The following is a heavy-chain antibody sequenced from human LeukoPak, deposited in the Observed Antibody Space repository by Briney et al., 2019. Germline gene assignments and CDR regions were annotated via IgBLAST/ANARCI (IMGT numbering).Heavy chain of an antibody. CDR3: ARRRDTGWFDP. D-gene: IGHD3-10*01. CDR1: GGSISSSSYY. V-gene: IGHV4-39*01. Sequence: SETLSLTCTVSGGSISSSSYYWGWIRQPPGKGLEWIGSIYYSGSTYYNPSLKSRVTISVDTSKNQFSLKLSSVTAADTAVYYCARRRDTGWFDPWGQGTLVTVSS. J-gene: IGHJ5*02. CDR2: IYYSGST.